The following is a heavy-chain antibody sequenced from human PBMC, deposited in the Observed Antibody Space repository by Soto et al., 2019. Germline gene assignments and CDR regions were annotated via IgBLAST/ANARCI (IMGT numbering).Heavy chain of an antibody. CDR2: IYYSGST. D-gene: IGHD1-26*01. CDR1: GGTISSWY. CDR3: ASRYGSAIDY. J-gene: IGHJ4*02. Sequence: QVQLQESGPGLVKPSETLSLTCTVSGGTISSWYWSWIRQPPGKGLEWIGYIYYSGSTNCNPSLKSRVTISVDTSTNQSSLKLSSVTAADTAVYYCASRYGSAIDYWGQGTLVTVSS. V-gene: IGHV4-59*08.